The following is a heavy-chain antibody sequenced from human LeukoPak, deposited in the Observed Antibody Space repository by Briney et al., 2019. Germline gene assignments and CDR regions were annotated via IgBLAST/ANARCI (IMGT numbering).Heavy chain of an antibody. J-gene: IGHJ4*02. CDR1: GFTFSSYE. D-gene: IGHD4-17*01. Sequence: GGSLRLSCAASGFTFSSYEMNWVRQAPGKGLEWVSYISSSGDSTFYADSVKGRFTISRDNSKNTVYLQMNSLRGEDTAIYYCARGVTVTTDFWGQGTLVTVSS. CDR2: ISSSGDST. V-gene: IGHV3-48*03. CDR3: ARGVTVTTDF.